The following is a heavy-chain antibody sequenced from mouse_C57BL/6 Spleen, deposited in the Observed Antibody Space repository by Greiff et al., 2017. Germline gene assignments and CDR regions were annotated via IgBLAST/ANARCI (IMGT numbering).Heavy chain of an antibody. D-gene: IGHD2-4*01. J-gene: IGHJ4*01. V-gene: IGHV2-5*01. CDR1: GFSLTSYG. CDR2: IWRGGST. CDR3: AKKGDYDPHYYAMDY. Sequence: VQLVESGPGLVQPSQSLSITCTVSGFSLTSYGVHWVRQSPGKGLEWLGVIWRGGSTDYNAAFMSRLSITKANSKSQVFFKMNSLQADDTAIYYCAKKGDYDPHYYAMDYWGQGASVTVSS.